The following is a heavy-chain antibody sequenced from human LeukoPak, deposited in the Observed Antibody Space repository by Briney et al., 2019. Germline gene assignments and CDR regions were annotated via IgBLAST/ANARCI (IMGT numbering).Heavy chain of an antibody. D-gene: IGHD1-1*01. J-gene: IGHJ4*02. Sequence: PGGSLRPSCAASGFTVSSNYMSWVRQAPGKGLEWVSVIYSGGSTYYADSVKGRFTISRDNSKNTLYLQMNSLRAEDTAVYYCAASRGNDRFDYWGQGTLVAVSS. V-gene: IGHV3-66*01. CDR2: IYSGGST. CDR1: GFTVSSNY. CDR3: AASRGNDRFDY.